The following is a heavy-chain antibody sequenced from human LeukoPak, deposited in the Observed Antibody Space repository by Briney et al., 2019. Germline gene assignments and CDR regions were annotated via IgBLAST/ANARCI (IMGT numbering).Heavy chain of an antibody. CDR3: AKDHAATHYYFDY. V-gene: IGHV3-48*03. CDR2: ISSSGGTR. CDR1: RFAFSVYE. Sequence: GGSLRLSCAASRFAFSVYEMYWVRQAPGKGLEWIAYISSSGGTRHYADSVRGRFTISRDNSKNTLYLQMNSLRAEDTAVYYCAKDHAATHYYFDYWGQGTLVTVSS. J-gene: IGHJ4*02. D-gene: IGHD6-13*01.